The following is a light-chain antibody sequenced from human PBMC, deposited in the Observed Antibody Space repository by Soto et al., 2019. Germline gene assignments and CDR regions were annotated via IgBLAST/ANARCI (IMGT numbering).Light chain of an antibody. CDR3: QQYNSYSIT. CDR1: QSISSW. CDR2: DAP. J-gene: IGKJ4*01. Sequence: DIQMTQSPSTLSSSVGDRFTITCRASQSISSWLAWYQQKPGKAPKLLIYDAPSLESGVPSRFSGSGSGTEFTLTISSLQPDDFATYYCQQYNSYSITFGGGTKVDI. V-gene: IGKV1-5*01.